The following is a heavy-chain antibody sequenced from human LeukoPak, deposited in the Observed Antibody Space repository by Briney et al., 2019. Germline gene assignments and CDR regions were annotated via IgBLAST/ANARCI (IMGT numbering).Heavy chain of an antibody. Sequence: GESLKISCKGSGYSFTSYWTGWVRQMPGKGLEWMGIIYPGDSDTTYSPSFQGQVTISVDKSISTAYLQWSSLKASDTATYYCARSPRGYCSGGSCSFDYWGQGTLVTVSS. V-gene: IGHV5-51*01. CDR3: ARSPRGYCSGGSCSFDY. CDR1: GYSFTSYW. J-gene: IGHJ4*02. D-gene: IGHD2-15*01. CDR2: IYPGDSDT.